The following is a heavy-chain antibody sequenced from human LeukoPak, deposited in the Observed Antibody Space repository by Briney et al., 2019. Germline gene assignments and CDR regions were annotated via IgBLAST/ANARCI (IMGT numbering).Heavy chain of an antibody. CDR3: AKGKKITVAGLFDC. Sequence: GGSLRLSCAASGFTFDDYAMHWVRQVPGKGLEWVSGISWNSGSIGYADSVKGRFTISRDNAKNSLYLHMNSLSAEDTALYYCAKGKKITVAGLFDCWGQGTPVTVSS. CDR2: ISWNSGSI. J-gene: IGHJ4*02. D-gene: IGHD6-19*01. CDR1: GFTFDDYA. V-gene: IGHV3-9*01.